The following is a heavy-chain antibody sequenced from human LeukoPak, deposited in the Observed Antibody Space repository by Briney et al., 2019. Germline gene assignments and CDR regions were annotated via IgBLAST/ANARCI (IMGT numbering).Heavy chain of an antibody. CDR2: IIPIFGTA. V-gene: IGHV1-69*13. J-gene: IGHJ4*02. CDR1: GGTFSSYA. CDR3: ARGWLSETTVGTPYNY. Sequence: EASVKVSCKASGGTFSSYAISWVRQAPGQGLEWMGGIIPIFGTANYAQKFQGRVTITADESTSTAYMELSSLRSEDTAVYYCARGWLSETTVGTPYNYWGEGTLVTVSS. D-gene: IGHD1-20*01.